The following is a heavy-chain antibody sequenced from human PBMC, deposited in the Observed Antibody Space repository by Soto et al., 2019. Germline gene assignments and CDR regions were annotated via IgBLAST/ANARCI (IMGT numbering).Heavy chain of an antibody. D-gene: IGHD3-10*01. CDR2: ISGSSSYI. CDR1: GFTFSSYS. CDR3: ARYRLWGPYYYYGMDV. Sequence: EVQLVESGGGLVKPGGSLRLSCAASGFTFSSYSMNWVRQAPGKGLEWVSSISGSSSYIYYADSVKGRFTISRDNAKNSLYLQMNSLRAEDTAVYYCARYRLWGPYYYYGMDVWGQGTTVTVSS. J-gene: IGHJ6*02. V-gene: IGHV3-21*01.